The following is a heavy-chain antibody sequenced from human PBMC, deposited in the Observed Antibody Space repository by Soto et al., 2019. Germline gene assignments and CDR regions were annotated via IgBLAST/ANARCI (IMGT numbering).Heavy chain of an antibody. CDR1: GYTFTGYY. D-gene: IGHD3-3*01. Sequence: GASVKVSCKASGYTFTGYYMHWVRQAPGQGLEWMGWINPNSGGTNYAQKFQGRVTMTRDTSTSTAYMELSRLRSDDTAVYYCARGITIFGVVIPRFDPWGQGTLVTVSS. J-gene: IGHJ5*02. CDR2: INPNSGGT. CDR3: ARGITIFGVVIPRFDP. V-gene: IGHV1-2*02.